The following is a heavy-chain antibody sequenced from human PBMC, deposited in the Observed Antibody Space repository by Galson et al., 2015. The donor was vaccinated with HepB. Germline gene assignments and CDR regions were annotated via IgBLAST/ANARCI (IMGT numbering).Heavy chain of an antibody. Sequence: SVKVSCKASGYTFTSYYMHWVRQAPGQGLEWMGIINPSGGSTSYAQKFQGKVTMTRDTSTSTVYMELSSLRSEDTAAYYCARANPNTFWFDPWGQGTLVTVSS. J-gene: IGHJ5*02. CDR1: GYTFTSYY. CDR3: ARANPNTFWFDP. CDR2: INPSGGST. D-gene: IGHD2/OR15-2a*01. V-gene: IGHV1-46*01.